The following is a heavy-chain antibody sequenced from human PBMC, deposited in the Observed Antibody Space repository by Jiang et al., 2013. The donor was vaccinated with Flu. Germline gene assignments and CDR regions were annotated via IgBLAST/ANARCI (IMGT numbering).Heavy chain of an antibody. D-gene: IGHD3-10*01. V-gene: IGHV1-18*01. Sequence: APGQGLEWMGWISAYNGNTNYAQKLQGRVTMTTDTSTSTAYMELRSLRSDDTAVYYCARDFPYGSGSYYNVGYGMDVWGKGTTVTVSS. CDR2: ISAYNGNT. J-gene: IGHJ6*04. CDR3: ARDFPYGSGSYYNVGYGMDV.